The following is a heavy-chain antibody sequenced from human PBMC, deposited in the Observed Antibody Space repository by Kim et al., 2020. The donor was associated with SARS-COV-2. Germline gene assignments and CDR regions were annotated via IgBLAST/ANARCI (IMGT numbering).Heavy chain of an antibody. CDR3: ARSLGMDV. CDR2: GSEE. V-gene: IGHV3-7*03. J-gene: IGHJ6*02. D-gene: IGHD3-3*01. Sequence: GSEEYYVDSVKGRFTISRDNAKNSLYLQMNSLRAEDTAVYYCARSLGMDVWGQGTTVTVSS.